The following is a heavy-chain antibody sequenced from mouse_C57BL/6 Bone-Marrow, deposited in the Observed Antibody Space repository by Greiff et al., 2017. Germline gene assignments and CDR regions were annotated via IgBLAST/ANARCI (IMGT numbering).Heavy chain of an antibody. CDR3: ARKDYYGSRTSYYYAMDY. J-gene: IGHJ4*01. V-gene: IGHV1-18*01. Sequence: VQLQQSGPELVKPGASVKIPCKASGYTFTDYNMDWVKQSHGKSLEWIGDINPNNGGTIYNQKFKGKATLTVDKSSSTAYMELRSLTSEDTAVYYCARKDYYGSRTSYYYAMDYWGQGTSVTVSS. CDR2: INPNNGGT. D-gene: IGHD1-1*01. CDR1: GYTFTDYN.